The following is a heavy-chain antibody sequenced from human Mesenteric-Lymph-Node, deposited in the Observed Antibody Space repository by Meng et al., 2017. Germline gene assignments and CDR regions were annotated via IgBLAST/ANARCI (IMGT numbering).Heavy chain of an antibody. D-gene: IGHD6-19*01. Sequence: QVQLVESGGGVVQPGRSLRLSCGNSEFTFSSYPKHLVRQAPGKGLEWVAVISSDGSNKYYIDSVKGRFTISRDNSKNTLYVQMNSLRADDTAVYYCARENKAVAGVFDYWGQGTLVTVSS. J-gene: IGHJ4*02. CDR1: EFTFSSYP. CDR2: ISSDGSNK. V-gene: IGHV3-30-3*01. CDR3: ARENKAVAGVFDY.